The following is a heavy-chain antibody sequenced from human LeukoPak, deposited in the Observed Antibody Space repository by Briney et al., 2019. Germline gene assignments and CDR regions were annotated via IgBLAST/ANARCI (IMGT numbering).Heavy chain of an antibody. J-gene: IGHJ4*02. D-gene: IGHD2/OR15-2a*01. CDR2: IIPIFGIA. CDR3: ARDRTSTPWLFDY. CDR1: GGTFSSYA. V-gene: IGHV1-69*04. Sequence: SVKVSCKASGGTFSSYAINWVRQAPGQGLEWMGRIIPIFGIANYAQKFQGRVTITADKSTSTAYMELSSLRSEDTAVYYCARDRTSTPWLFDYWGQGTLVTVSS.